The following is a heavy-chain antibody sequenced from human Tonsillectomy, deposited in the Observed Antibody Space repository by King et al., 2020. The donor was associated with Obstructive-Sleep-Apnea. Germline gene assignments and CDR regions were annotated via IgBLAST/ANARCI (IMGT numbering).Heavy chain of an antibody. J-gene: IGHJ4*02. Sequence: VQLVESGGGVVQPGRTLRLTCAASGFTFRSYGMHWVRQAPGKGLEWVGVTVFDGSKSFYADSVKGRFAISRDNSRNAVYIQMNNLRAEDTAVYYCVVATTEIDVYWGRGTLVTVSS. CDR3: VVATTEIDVY. CDR2: TVFDGSKS. V-gene: IGHV3-33*01. D-gene: IGHD5-12*01. CDR1: GFTFRSYG.